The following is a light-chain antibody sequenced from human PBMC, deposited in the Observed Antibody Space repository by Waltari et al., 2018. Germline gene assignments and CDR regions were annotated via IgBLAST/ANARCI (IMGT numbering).Light chain of an antibody. CDR3: QHSYSIPFI. Sequence: DIQMTQSPSSLSASVGDRVTITCRASQSIRSYLNWYQRKPGKAPNLLIYVATTLESGVPSRFTGSGSGTEFTLTINSLQPEDVATYYCQHSYSIPFIFGQGTKLEIK. CDR1: QSIRSY. CDR2: VAT. J-gene: IGKJ2*01. V-gene: IGKV1-39*01.